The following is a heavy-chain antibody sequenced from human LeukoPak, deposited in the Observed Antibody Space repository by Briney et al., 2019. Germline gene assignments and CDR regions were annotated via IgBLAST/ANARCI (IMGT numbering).Heavy chain of an antibody. J-gene: IGHJ6*03. D-gene: IGHD4-17*01. V-gene: IGHV4-34*01. CDR2: INHSGSN. CDR3: AREVWYDYGGYQGNYYMDV. Sequence: SETLSLTCAVYGGSFSGYYWSWIRQPPGKGLEWVGEINHSGSNNYNPSLKSRVTISVDTSKNQFSLKLSSVAAADTAVYYCAREVWYDYGGYQGNYYMDVWGEETTVTVSS. CDR1: GGSFSGYY.